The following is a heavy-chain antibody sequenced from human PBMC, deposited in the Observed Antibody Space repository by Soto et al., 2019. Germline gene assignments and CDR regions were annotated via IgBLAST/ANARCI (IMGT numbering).Heavy chain of an antibody. CDR3: ATNQNYYGSGFNDY. CDR1: GYTFTSYD. V-gene: IGHV1-8*01. CDR2: MNPNSGNT. D-gene: IGHD3-10*01. J-gene: IGHJ4*02. Sequence: QVQLVQSGAEVKKPGASVKVSCKASGYTFTSYDINWVRQATGQGLEWMGWMNPNSGNTGYAQKFQGRVTMTRNTSISTAYMELSSLRSEDTAVNYCATNQNYYGSGFNDYWGQGTLVTVSS.